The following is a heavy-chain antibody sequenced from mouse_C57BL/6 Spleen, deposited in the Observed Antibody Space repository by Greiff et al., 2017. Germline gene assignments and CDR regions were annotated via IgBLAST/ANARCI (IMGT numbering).Heavy chain of an antibody. J-gene: IGHJ3*01. CDR1: GYTFTDYE. CDR2: IDPETGGT. V-gene: IGHV1-15*01. CDR3: TSSPWFAY. D-gene: IGHD6-1*01. Sequence: QVQLKQSGAELVRPGASVTLSCKASGYTFTDYEMHWVKQTPVHGLEWIGAIDPETGGTAYNQKFKGKAILTADKSSSTAYLELRSLTSEDSAVYYCTSSPWFAYWGQGTLDTVSA.